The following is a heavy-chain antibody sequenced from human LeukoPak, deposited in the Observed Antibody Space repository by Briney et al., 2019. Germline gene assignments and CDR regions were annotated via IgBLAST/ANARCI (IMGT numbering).Heavy chain of an antibody. J-gene: IGHJ4*02. Sequence: SETLSLTCTVSGGSISSYYWSWIRQPPGKGLEWIGYIYYSGSTNYNPSLKSRVTISVDTSKNQFSLKLSSVTAADTAVYYCARHQGGWRSGRKYYFDYWGQGTLVTVSS. CDR3: ARHQGGWRSGRKYYFDY. D-gene: IGHD2-15*01. CDR1: GGSISSYY. CDR2: IYYSGST. V-gene: IGHV4-59*08.